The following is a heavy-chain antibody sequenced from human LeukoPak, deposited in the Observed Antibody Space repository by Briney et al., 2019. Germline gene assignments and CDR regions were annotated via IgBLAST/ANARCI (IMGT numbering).Heavy chain of an antibody. V-gene: IGHV4-4*09. J-gene: IGHJ3*02. CDR1: GGFISSYY. CDR3: ASLDSSGYLNAFDI. Sequence: SETLSLTCTVSGGFISSYYWSWIRQPPGKGLEWIGYIYTSGSTNYNPSLKSRVTISVDTSKNQFSLKLSSVTAADTAVYYCASLDSSGYLNAFDIWGQGTMVTVSS. D-gene: IGHD3-22*01. CDR2: IYTSGST.